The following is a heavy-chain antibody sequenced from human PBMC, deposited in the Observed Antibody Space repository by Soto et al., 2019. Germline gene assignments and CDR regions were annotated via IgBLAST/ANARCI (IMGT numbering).Heavy chain of an antibody. V-gene: IGHV3-23*01. D-gene: IGHD3-9*01. J-gene: IGHJ3*01. CDR2: ISTSGGAT. CDR1: GFTFSSYA. Sequence: GGSLRLSCAVSGFTFSSYAMNWVRQAPGKGLEWVSGISTSGGATYYADSVKGRFTISRDNSKNTLYLQMSSLRAEDTALYYCARDSNDIFTADAFDVWGQGTVVTVSS. CDR3: ARDSNDIFTADAFDV.